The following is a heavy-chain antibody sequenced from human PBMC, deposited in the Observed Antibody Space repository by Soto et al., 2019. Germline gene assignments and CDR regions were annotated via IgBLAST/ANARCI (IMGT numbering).Heavy chain of an antibody. CDR3: VSDRGYGHASVPYS. J-gene: IGHJ4*02. CDR1: GFTFTSYG. V-gene: IGHV3-30*03. CDR2: ISYDGGLQ. Sequence: QAHLVESGGGVVQPGRSLRLSCAASGFTFTSYGMHWVRQAPGTRLEWVAVISYDGGLQHYADSVKGRFTVSRDNSKSLGLLQINSLRAEDTAVYYCVSDRGYGHASVPYSWGQGTLVSVSS. D-gene: IGHD5-18*01.